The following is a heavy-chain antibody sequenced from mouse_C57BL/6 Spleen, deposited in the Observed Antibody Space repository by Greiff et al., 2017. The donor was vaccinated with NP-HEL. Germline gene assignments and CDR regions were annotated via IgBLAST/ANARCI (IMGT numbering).Heavy chain of an antibody. D-gene: IGHD2-4*01. CDR3: ARSRDYDRAWFAY. V-gene: IGHV1-55*01. CDR2: IYPGSGST. J-gene: IGHJ3*01. CDR1: GYTFTSYW. Sequence: QVQLQQSGAELVKPGASVKMSCKASGYTFTSYWITWVKQRPGQGLEWIGDIYPGSGSTNYNEKFKSKATLTVDTSSSTAYMQLSSLTSEDSAVYYCARSRDYDRAWFAYWGQGTLVTVSA.